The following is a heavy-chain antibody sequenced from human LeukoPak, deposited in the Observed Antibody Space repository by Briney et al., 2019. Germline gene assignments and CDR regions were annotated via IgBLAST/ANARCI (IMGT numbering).Heavy chain of an antibody. Sequence: GGSLRLSCAASGFTFSSYWMHWVRQAPGKGLVWVSRINSDGSSTNYADSVKGRFTISRDNAKNTLYVQMNSLRAEDTAVYYCAARGYCGGTSCLLEYWGQGTLVTVSS. D-gene: IGHD2-2*01. CDR1: GFTFSSYW. CDR3: AARGYCGGTSCLLEY. J-gene: IGHJ4*02. V-gene: IGHV3-74*01. CDR2: INSDGSST.